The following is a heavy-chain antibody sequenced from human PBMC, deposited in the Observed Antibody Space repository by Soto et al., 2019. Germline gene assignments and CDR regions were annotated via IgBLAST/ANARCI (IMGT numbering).Heavy chain of an antibody. CDR1: GGSISSGGYY. V-gene: IGHV4-31*03. J-gene: IGHJ6*03. CDR2: IYYSGST. CDR3: ARVTVVVVAATYYYYYMDV. Sequence: QVQLQESGPGLVKPSQTLSLTCTVSGGSISSGGYYWSWIRQHPGKGLEWIGYIYYSGSTYYNPSLKSRVTISVDTSKNQFSLKLSSVTAADTAVYYCARVTVVVVAATYYYYYMDVWGKGTTVTVSS. D-gene: IGHD2-15*01.